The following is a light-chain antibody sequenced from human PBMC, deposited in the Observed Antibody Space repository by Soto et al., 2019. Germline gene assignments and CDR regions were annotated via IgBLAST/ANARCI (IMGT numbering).Light chain of an antibody. CDR3: QQRFTWPGT. CDR1: QSVSSY. V-gene: IGKV3-11*01. J-gene: IGKJ2*01. CDR2: DAS. Sequence: EIVLTQSPATLSLSPGERATLSCRASQSVSSYLAWYQQKPGQAPRLLIYDASNRATGIPARFSGSGSGTEFTLTISSLEPEDFAFYYCQQRFTWPGTFGQGTKLEIK.